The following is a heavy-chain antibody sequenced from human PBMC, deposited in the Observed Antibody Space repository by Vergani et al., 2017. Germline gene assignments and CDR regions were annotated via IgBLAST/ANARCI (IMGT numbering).Heavy chain of an antibody. CDR3: ATVYADYYDSSGYYEYFQH. V-gene: IGHV1-24*01. CDR1: GYTLTELS. J-gene: IGHJ1*01. CDR2: FDPEDGER. Sequence: QVQLVQSGAEVKKPGASVKVSCKVSGYTLTELSMHWVRQAPGKGLEWMGGFDPEDGERIYAQTFQGRVTMTEDTSTDTAYMELSSLRSEDTALYYCATVYADYYDSSGYYEYFQHWGQGTLVTVSS. D-gene: IGHD3-22*01.